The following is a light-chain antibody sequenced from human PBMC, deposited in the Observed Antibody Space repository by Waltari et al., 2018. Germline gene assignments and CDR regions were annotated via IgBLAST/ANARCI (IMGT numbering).Light chain of an antibody. Sequence: QSALTQPAPVSGSPGQSITTSCTATSSDVGSYNLVSWYQQYPGKAPKLMIYEVNKRPSGVSHRFSGSKSGNTASLTISGLKAEDEADYYCCSYAGGSTPWVFGGGTKLTVL. CDR3: CSYAGGSTPWV. CDR2: EVN. J-gene: IGLJ3*02. V-gene: IGLV2-23*02. CDR1: SSDVGSYNL.